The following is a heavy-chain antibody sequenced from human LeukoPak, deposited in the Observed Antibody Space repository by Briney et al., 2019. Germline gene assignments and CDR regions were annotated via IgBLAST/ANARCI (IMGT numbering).Heavy chain of an antibody. CDR3: ARQGGSSSKGYYYYYMDV. V-gene: IGHV5-51*01. Sequence: GEPLKISCKGSGYSFTSYWIGWVRQMPGKGLEWMGIIYPGDSDTRYSPSRQGQVTISADKSIHTAYLQWSSLKASDTAMYYCARQGGSSSKGYYYYYMDVWGKGTTVTVSS. CDR2: IYPGDSDT. D-gene: IGHD6-6*01. CDR1: GYSFTSYW. J-gene: IGHJ6*03.